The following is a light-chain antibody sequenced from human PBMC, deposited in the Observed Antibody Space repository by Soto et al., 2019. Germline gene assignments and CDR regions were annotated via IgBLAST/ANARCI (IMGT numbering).Light chain of an antibody. Sequence: QSVLTQPASVSGSPGQSITISCTGTSSDVGSHNLVSWYQQHPGKAPKPMIYEVNKRPSGISNRFSGSKSGNTASLTISGLQAEDEADYYCCSYASSSSPYVFGTGTKVTVL. CDR3: CSYASSSSPYV. V-gene: IGLV2-23*02. CDR1: SSDVGSHNL. CDR2: EVN. J-gene: IGLJ1*01.